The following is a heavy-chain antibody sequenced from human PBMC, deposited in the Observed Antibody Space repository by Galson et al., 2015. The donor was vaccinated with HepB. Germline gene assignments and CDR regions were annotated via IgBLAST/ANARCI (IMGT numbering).Heavy chain of an antibody. V-gene: IGHV3-48*01. CDR2: ISTSGSTI. CDR3: ARGVSSNWYVPYYFDN. D-gene: IGHD6-13*01. J-gene: IGHJ4*02. CDR1: GFTFRTYT. Sequence: SLRLSCAASGFTFRTYTMNWVRQAPGKGLEWVSSISTSGSTIYYANSVKGRFTISRDNAENSLYLQLSSLRAEDTAVYYCARGVSSNWYVPYYFDNWGQGILVTVSS.